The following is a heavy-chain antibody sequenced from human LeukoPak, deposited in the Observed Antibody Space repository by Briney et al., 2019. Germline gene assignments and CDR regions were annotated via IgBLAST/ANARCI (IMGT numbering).Heavy chain of an antibody. D-gene: IGHD6-19*01. CDR3: ATSIAVAGNTFDY. Sequence: GGSLRLSCAASGFTFSSYWMSWVRQAPGKGLEWVAVIWYDGSNKYYADSVKGRFTISRDNSKNTLYLQMNSLRAEDTAVYYCATSIAVAGNTFDYWGQGTLVTVSS. V-gene: IGHV3-33*08. J-gene: IGHJ4*02. CDR1: GFTFSSYW. CDR2: IWYDGSNK.